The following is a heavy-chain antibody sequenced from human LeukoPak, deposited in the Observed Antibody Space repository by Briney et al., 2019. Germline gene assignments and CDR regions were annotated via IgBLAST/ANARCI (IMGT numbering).Heavy chain of an antibody. Sequence: SVKVSCKASVGTFSSYSISWVRQAPGKGLEWVGGIIPIFGTANYAQKFQGRVTITADESTSTAYMELSSLRSEDTAVYYCARGTGQEYYYYYMDVWGKGTTVTISS. D-gene: IGHD1-1*01. J-gene: IGHJ6*03. CDR3: ARGTGQEYYYYYMDV. CDR1: VGTFSSYS. V-gene: IGHV1-69*13. CDR2: IIPIFGTA.